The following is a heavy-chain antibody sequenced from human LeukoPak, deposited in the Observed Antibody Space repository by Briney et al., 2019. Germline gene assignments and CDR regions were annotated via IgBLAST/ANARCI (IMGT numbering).Heavy chain of an antibody. V-gene: IGHV1-2*02. CDR3: ARFLWRAGGFDY. J-gene: IGHJ4*02. CDR2: INPNSGGT. Sequence: GASVKVSCRASGYTFTGYYMHWVRQAPGQGLEWMGWINPNSGGTNYAQKFQGRVTMTRDTSISTAYMELSRLRSDDTAVYYCARFLWRAGGFDYWGQGTLVTVSS. CDR1: GYTFTGYY. D-gene: IGHD1-14*01.